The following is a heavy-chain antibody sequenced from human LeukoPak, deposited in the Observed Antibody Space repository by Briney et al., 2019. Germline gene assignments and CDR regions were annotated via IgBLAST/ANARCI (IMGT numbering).Heavy chain of an antibody. V-gene: IGHV3-9*01. D-gene: IGHD3-10*01. CDR2: ISWNSGSI. Sequence: PGRSLRLSCAASGFTFDDYAMHWVRQAPGKGLEWVSGISWNSGSIGYADSVKGRFTISRDNAKNSLYLQMNSPRAEDTALYYCAKGPNSMVRGVRFDPWGQGTLVTVSS. CDR1: GFTFDDYA. J-gene: IGHJ5*02. CDR3: AKGPNSMVRGVRFDP.